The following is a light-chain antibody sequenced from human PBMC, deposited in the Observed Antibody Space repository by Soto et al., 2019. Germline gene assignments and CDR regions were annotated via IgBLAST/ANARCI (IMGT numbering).Light chain of an antibody. CDR2: GNS. CDR3: ISYASRDTLLWV. V-gene: IGLV1-40*01. Sequence: QSVLTQLPSVSGAPGQRVTISCTGSSSNIGAGYDVHWYQQLPGTAPKLLIYGNSNRPSGVPDRFSGSKSGTSASLAITGLQAEDEADYYCISYASRDTLLWVFGGGTKLTVL. CDR1: SSNIGAGYD. J-gene: IGLJ3*02.